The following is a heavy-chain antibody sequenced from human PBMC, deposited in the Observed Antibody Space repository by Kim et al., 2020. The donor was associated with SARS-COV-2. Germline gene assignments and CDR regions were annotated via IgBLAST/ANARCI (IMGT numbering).Heavy chain of an antibody. CDR2: IKYDSSEK. Sequence: GGSLRLSCVASGFSISNYGMSWVRLAPGKGLEWVANIKYDSSEKYYIDSIKGRFTISRDNAKNSLYMQMNSLRVEDTAMYYCARDMARSWYRTAEDSWGQGTLVPVSP. J-gene: IGHJ4*02. D-gene: IGHD6-13*01. V-gene: IGHV3-7*01. CDR3: ARDMARSWYRTAEDS. CDR1: GFSISNYG.